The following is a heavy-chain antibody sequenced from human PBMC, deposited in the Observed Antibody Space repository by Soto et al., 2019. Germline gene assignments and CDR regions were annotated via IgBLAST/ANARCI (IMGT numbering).Heavy chain of an antibody. CDR2: IYTSATT. D-gene: IGHD7-27*01. CDR1: GDSISNLDYF. J-gene: IGHJ5*01. Sequence: QVQLLESGPGLVKPSQTLSLTCSVSGDSISNLDYFWAWIRQPPGQALEYIGYIYTSATTYYNPSFESRVDISVDTSKSQSSLNVTSVTAADTAVYFCARGLYCLTGRCFPNWFDSWGQGALVTVSS. CDR3: ARGLYCLTGRCFPNWFDS. V-gene: IGHV4-30-4*01.